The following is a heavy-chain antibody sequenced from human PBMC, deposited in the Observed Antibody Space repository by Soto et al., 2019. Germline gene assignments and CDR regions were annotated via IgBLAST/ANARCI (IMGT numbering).Heavy chain of an antibody. CDR2: ISYDGSNK. V-gene: IGHV3-30-3*01. J-gene: IGHJ6*02. D-gene: IGHD7-27*01. CDR3: AGLKLTGDVGYYYYGMDV. Sequence: GGSLRLSCAASGFTFSIYAMQWVRQAPGKGLEWVAVISYDGSNKYYADSVKGRFTISRDNSKNTLYLQMNSLRAEDTAVYYCAGLKLTGDVGYYYYGMDVWGQGTTVTVSS. CDR1: GFTFSIYA.